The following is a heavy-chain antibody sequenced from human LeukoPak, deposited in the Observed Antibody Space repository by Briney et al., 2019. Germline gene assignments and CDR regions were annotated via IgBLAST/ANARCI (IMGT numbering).Heavy chain of an antibody. Sequence: GGSLRLFCAGSGFTFSRYSMNWFRQAPGKGLERVSSISSSSSYIFYADSVKGRFTISRDNANNSLYLQMSSLRAEDTAVYYCARDAQWLVPEGYYFYMDVWGKGTTVTVSS. V-gene: IGHV3-21*01. CDR1: GFTFSRYS. CDR2: ISSSSSYI. CDR3: ARDAQWLVPEGYYFYMDV. J-gene: IGHJ6*03. D-gene: IGHD6-19*01.